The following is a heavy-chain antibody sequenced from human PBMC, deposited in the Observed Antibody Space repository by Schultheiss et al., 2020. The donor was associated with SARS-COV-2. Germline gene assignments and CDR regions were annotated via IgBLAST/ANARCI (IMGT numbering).Heavy chain of an antibody. Sequence: GGSLRLSCAASGFTFSSYGMHWVRQAPGKGLEWVAFIRYDGSNKYYADSVKGRFTISRDNSKNTLYLQMNSLRAEDTAVYYCARDHHYDILTGIDYWGQGTLVTVSS. V-gene: IGHV3-30*02. CDR1: GFTFSSYG. CDR3: ARDHHYDILTGIDY. J-gene: IGHJ4*02. CDR2: IRYDGSNK. D-gene: IGHD3-9*01.